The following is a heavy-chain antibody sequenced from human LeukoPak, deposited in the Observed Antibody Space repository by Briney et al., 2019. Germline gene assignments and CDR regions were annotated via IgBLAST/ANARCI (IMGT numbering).Heavy chain of an antibody. J-gene: IGHJ4*02. CDR1: GFTVSSNY. CDR3: AKSEWFSSGYYSM. D-gene: IGHD6-19*01. V-gene: IGHV3-23*01. Sequence: PGGSLRLSCAVSGFTVSSNYMNWVRQAPGKGLEWVSAISGSGGTTYYADSVKGRFTISRDNSKNTLYLQMNSLRAEDTALYYCAKSEWFSSGYYSMWGQGTLVTVSS. CDR2: ISGSGGTT.